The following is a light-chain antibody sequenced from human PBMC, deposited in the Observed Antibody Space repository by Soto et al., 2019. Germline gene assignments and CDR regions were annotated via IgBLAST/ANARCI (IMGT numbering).Light chain of an antibody. Sequence: EIVLTQSPGSLSLSPGDRATLSCRASQSVSSSYLAWYQQKPGQAPRLLIYGASSRAAGVPDRFSGSGSGTDFTLKINRVEAEDVGTYYWMQTLQSLTFGQGTRLEIK. V-gene: IGKV3-20*01. CDR1: QSVSSSY. CDR2: GAS. CDR3: MQTLQSLT. J-gene: IGKJ5*01.